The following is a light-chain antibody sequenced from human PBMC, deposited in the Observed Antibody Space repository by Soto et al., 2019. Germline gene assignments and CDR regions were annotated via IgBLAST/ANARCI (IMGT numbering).Light chain of an antibody. V-gene: IGKV3D-7*01. Sequence: EIVMTQSPGTLSLSPGETVTLSCRASQSIDSNYLSWYQQQAGQAPRLLISGASTRATGIPARFSGSGSGTDFTLTISSLQAEDFAVYYCQQDYNLPFTFGQGTRLEIK. CDR3: QQDYNLPFT. CDR1: QSIDSNY. CDR2: GAS. J-gene: IGKJ5*01.